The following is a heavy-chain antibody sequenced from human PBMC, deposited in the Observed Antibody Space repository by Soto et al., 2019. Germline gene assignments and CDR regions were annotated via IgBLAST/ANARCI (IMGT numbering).Heavy chain of an antibody. Sequence: ASVKVSCKSSGDTFTGYYIHCVRQAPGQGLEWMGWINPNGGDTNYAQKFQGRVTMTRDTSFSTAYMELSSLRSDDTAVYYCAPRYSYVHFWGQGTLVTVSS. D-gene: IGHD5-18*01. CDR2: INPNGGDT. CDR3: APRYSYVHF. J-gene: IGHJ4*02. V-gene: IGHV1-2*02. CDR1: GDTFTGYY.